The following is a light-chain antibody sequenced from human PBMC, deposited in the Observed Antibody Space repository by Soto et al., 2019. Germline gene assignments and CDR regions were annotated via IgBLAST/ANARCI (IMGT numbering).Light chain of an antibody. Sequence: QLVLTQPPSASATPGQRVAMSCSGGSSNIGSNTVSWFQQLPGTAPKLLIYSAYQRPSGVPDRFSGSKSGTSASLVISGLQSDDEADYYCAAWDDSLNVWVFGGGTKLTVL. CDR1: SSNIGSNT. CDR2: SAY. V-gene: IGLV1-44*01. J-gene: IGLJ3*02. CDR3: AAWDDSLNVWV.